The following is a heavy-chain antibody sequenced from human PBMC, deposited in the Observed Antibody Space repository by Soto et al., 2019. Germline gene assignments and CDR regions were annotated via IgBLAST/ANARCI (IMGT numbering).Heavy chain of an antibody. CDR3: ARGSGSSSSGWYGPPPPH. V-gene: IGHV1-69*12. D-gene: IGHD6-19*01. Sequence: QVQLVQSGAEVKKPGSSVKVSCKASGGTFSSYAISWVRQAPGQGLEWMGGIIPIFGTANYAQKFQGRVTITADESTGTGYRGLSSVRSEDTAVYYCARGSGSSSSGWYGPPPPHWGQGTLVTVSS. CDR2: IIPIFGTA. J-gene: IGHJ4*02. CDR1: GGTFSSYA.